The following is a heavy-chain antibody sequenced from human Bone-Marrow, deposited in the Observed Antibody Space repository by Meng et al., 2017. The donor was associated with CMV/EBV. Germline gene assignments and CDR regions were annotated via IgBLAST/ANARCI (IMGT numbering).Heavy chain of an antibody. CDR3: AKDRFMDV. V-gene: IGHV3-23*01. J-gene: IGHJ6*02. Sequence: GESLKISCAASGFTFSSYAMSWVRQAPGKGLEWVSAISGSGGSTYYADSVKGRFTISRDNSKNTLYLQMNSLRVEDTAVYYCAKDRFMDVWGQGTTVTVSS. CDR1: GFTFSSYA. D-gene: IGHD3-3*01. CDR2: ISGSGGST.